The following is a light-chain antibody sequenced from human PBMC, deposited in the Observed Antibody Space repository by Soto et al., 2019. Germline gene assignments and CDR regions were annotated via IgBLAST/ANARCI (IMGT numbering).Light chain of an antibody. CDR3: QQRANWPLT. V-gene: IGKV3-11*01. Sequence: EIVLTQSPATLSLSPGDGATLSCRASQSVSRYLAWYQQKPGRAPRLLIYDASNRATGIPARFSGSGSGTAFTLTISSLEPEDFAVYYCQQRANWPLTFGGGTKVEIK. J-gene: IGKJ4*01. CDR1: QSVSRY. CDR2: DAS.